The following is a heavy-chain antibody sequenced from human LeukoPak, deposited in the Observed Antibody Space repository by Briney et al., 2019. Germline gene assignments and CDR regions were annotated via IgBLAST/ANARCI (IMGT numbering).Heavy chain of an antibody. J-gene: IGHJ4*02. D-gene: IGHD6-19*01. V-gene: IGHV3-33*06. CDR1: GFTFSSYG. CDR2: IWYDGGNK. Sequence: GGSLRLSCAASGFTFSSYGMPWVRQAPGKGLEWVAVIWYDGGNKYYADSVKGRFTISRDNSKNTLYLQMNSLRAEDTAVYYCAKDLVAGIYGYWGQGTLVTVSS. CDR3: AKDLVAGIYGY.